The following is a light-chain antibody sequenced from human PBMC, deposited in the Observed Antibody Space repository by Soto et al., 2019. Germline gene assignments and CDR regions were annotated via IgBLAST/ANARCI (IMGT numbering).Light chain of an antibody. CDR3: QQLNCYPWT. V-gene: IGKV1-9*01. Sequence: DLQLTQSPSFLSASVGDRVTITCRASQGISSYLAWYQQKPGKAPKLLIYAASTLQSGVPSRFSGSGSGTEFTLTISSLQPEDFATYYCQQLNCYPWTFGQGTKVEIK. J-gene: IGKJ1*01. CDR1: QGISSY. CDR2: AAS.